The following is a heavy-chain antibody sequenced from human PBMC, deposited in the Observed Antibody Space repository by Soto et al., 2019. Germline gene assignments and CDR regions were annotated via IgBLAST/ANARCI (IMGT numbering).Heavy chain of an antibody. V-gene: IGHV4-34*01. J-gene: IGHJ4*02. CDR3: ARGRGLWLVRGVISHYFDY. D-gene: IGHD3-10*01. Sequence: QVQLQQWGAGLLKPSETLSLTCAVYGGSFSGYYWSWIRQPPGKGLEWIGEINHSGSTNYNPSLKSRVTISVDTSKNQFSLKLSSVTAADTAVYYCARGRGLWLVRGVISHYFDYWGQGTLVTVSS. CDR1: GGSFSGYY. CDR2: INHSGST.